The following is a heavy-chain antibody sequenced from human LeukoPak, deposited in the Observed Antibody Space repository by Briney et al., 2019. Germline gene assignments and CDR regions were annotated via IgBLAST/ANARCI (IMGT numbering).Heavy chain of an antibody. CDR1: GGSISSYY. V-gene: IGHV4-59*01. Sequence: SETLSLTCTVSGGSISSYYWSWIRQPPGKGLEWIGYIYTSGSTNYNPSLKSRVTISVDTSKNQFSLKLSSVTAADTAVYYCARDTGYSSSWYSGYYYYGMDVWGQGTTVTVSS. D-gene: IGHD6-13*01. J-gene: IGHJ6*02. CDR2: IYTSGST. CDR3: ARDTGYSSSWYSGYYYYGMDV.